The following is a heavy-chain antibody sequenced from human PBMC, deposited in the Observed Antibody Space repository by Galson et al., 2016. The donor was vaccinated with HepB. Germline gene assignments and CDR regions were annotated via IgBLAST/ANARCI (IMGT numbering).Heavy chain of an antibody. Sequence: QSGAEVKKPGESLKISCQGFGFSFTNYWIGWVRQMPGKGLEWMGIIYPGDSDTRYSPSFQGQVTISADESISTAYLQWSSLKASGTAMYYCARSRDTAMAVDYWGQGTLVTVSA. CDR1: GFSFTNYW. J-gene: IGHJ4*02. CDR2: IYPGDSDT. V-gene: IGHV5-51*03. D-gene: IGHD5-18*01. CDR3: ARSRDTAMAVDY.